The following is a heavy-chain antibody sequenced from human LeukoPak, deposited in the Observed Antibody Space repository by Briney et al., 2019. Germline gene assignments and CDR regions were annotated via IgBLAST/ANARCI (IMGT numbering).Heavy chain of an antibody. Sequence: GGSLRLSCAASGFTFSSSGMIWVRQAPGKGLEWVSAISGSGDRTYHADSVKGRFTISRDNSKNTLYLHMNSLRAEDTAVYYCAKGYYGSGSYGWFDPWGQGTLVTVSS. CDR3: AKGYYGSGSYGWFDP. V-gene: IGHV3-23*01. J-gene: IGHJ5*02. CDR1: GFTFSSSG. D-gene: IGHD3-10*01. CDR2: ISGSGDRT.